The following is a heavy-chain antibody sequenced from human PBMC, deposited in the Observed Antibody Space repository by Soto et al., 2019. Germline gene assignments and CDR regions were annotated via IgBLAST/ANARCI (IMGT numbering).Heavy chain of an antibody. CDR1: GGSISSGDYY. V-gene: IGHV4-30-4*01. CDR3: AIGVREWPYGDSPLDY. J-gene: IGHJ4*02. CDR2: IYYSGST. D-gene: IGHD4-17*01. Sequence: QVQLQESGPGLVKPSQTLSLTCTVSGGSISSGDYYWSWIRQPPGKGLEWIGYIYYSGSTYYNPSRKSRVTISVDTSKNQFSLKLSSVTAADTAVYYCAIGVREWPYGDSPLDYWGQGTLVTVSS.